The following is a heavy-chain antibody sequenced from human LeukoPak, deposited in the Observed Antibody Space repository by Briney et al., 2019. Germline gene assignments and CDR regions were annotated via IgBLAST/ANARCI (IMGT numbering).Heavy chain of an antibody. CDR3: ARGVPGDY. CDR1: GFIFSSYE. V-gene: IGHV3-48*03. Sequence: GESLRLSCAVSGFIFSSYEMNWVLQAPRQGLELVSYISSSGSTIYYADSVRGRFTISRDNAKNSLYLQMNSLRTEDTAVYYWARGVPGDYWGQGTLVTVSS. CDR2: ISSSGSTI. J-gene: IGHJ4*02. D-gene: IGHD1-1*01.